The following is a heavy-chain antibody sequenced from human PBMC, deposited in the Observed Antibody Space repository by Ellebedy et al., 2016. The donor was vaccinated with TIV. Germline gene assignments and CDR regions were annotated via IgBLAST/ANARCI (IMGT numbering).Heavy chain of an antibody. Sequence: SETLSLXFAVYGGSFSGYYWSWIRQPPGKGLAWIGEINHSGSTNYNPSLKSRVTISVDTSKNQFSLKLSSVTAADTAVYYCARRRGKRRVVPAASFFDYWGQGTLVTVSS. V-gene: IGHV4-34*01. CDR1: GGSFSGYY. D-gene: IGHD2-2*01. CDR2: INHSGST. J-gene: IGHJ4*02. CDR3: ARRRGKRRVVPAASFFDY.